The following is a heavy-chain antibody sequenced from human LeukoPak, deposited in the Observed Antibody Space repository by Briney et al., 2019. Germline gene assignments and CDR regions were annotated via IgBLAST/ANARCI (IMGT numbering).Heavy chain of an antibody. Sequence: PGGSLRLSCVASGFTFSDYFMSWLRPAAGKGLAWVSYISSTGTTIYYADSVKGRFTISRDNAKNSLYLQMNSLRAGDTAVYYCASARLGKAHLNAFDIWGQGTMVTVSS. CDR3: ASARLGKAHLNAFDI. J-gene: IGHJ3*02. V-gene: IGHV3-11*01. D-gene: IGHD1-26*01. CDR1: GFTFSDYF. CDR2: ISSTGTTI.